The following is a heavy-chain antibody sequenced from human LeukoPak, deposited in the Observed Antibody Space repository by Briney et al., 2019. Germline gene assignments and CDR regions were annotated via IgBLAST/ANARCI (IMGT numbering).Heavy chain of an antibody. Sequence: SETLSLTCTVSGGSISSSSYYWGWIRQPPGKGLEWIGSIYYSGSTYYNPSLKSRVTISVDTSKNQFSLKLSSVTAADTAVYYCARQNTETYYYGSGSLQGPSSLGFDYWGQGTLVTVSS. V-gene: IGHV4-39*01. CDR3: ARQNTETYYYGSGSLQGPSSLGFDY. CDR1: GGSISSSSYY. CDR2: IYYSGST. D-gene: IGHD3-10*01. J-gene: IGHJ4*02.